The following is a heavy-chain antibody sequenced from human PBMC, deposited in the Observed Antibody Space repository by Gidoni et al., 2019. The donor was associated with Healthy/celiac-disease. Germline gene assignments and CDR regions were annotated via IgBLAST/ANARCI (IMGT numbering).Heavy chain of an antibody. J-gene: IGHJ4*02. D-gene: IGHD6-19*01. CDR2: IYYSGST. CDR1: GDSISSGGYY. CDR3: ARGRSQWLTDY. V-gene: IGHV4-31*03. Sequence: QVQLQESGPGLVKPSQTLSLTCTVSGDSISSGGYYWSWIRQHPGKGLEWSGYIYYSGSTYYNPSLKSRVTISVDTSKNQFSLKLSSVTAADTAVYYCARGRSQWLTDYWGQGTLVTVSS.